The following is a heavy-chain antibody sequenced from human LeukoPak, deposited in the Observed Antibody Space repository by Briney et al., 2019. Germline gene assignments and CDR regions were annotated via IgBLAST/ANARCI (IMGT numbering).Heavy chain of an antibody. CDR2: IYYSGST. Sequence: PSETLSLTCTVSGGSISSYYWSWIRQPPGKGLEWIGYIYYSGSTNCNPSLKSRVTISVDTSKNQFSLNLSSVTAADTAVYYCARAVRLNWFDPWGQGTLVTVSS. CDR3: ARAVRLNWFDP. CDR1: GGSISSYY. D-gene: IGHD4-23*01. V-gene: IGHV4-59*01. J-gene: IGHJ5*02.